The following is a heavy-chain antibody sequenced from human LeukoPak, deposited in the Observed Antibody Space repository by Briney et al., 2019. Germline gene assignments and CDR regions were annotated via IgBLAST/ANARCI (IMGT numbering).Heavy chain of an antibody. D-gene: IGHD3-10*01. CDR3: ARRRRIPHYYGSGKINWFDP. CDR1: GGSISSGYY. CDR2: INHSGST. Sequence: SETLSLTCTVSGGSISSGYYWSWIRQPPGKGLEWIGEINHSGSTNYNPSLKSRVTISVDTSKNQFSLKLSSVTAADTAVYYCARRRRIPHYYGSGKINWFDPWGQGTLVTVSS. J-gene: IGHJ5*02. V-gene: IGHV4-34*01.